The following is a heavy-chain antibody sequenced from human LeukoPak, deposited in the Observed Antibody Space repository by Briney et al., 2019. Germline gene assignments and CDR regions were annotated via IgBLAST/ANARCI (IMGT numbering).Heavy chain of an antibody. V-gene: IGHV3-33*01. J-gene: IGHJ4*02. CDR2: IWYDGSNK. CDR3: ARLGSGWSFDF. D-gene: IGHD6-19*01. CDR1: GFTFSSYG. Sequence: GRSLRLSCAASGFTFSSYGIDWVRQTPGKGLEWVAVIWYDGSNKYYADSVKGRFIISRDNSKNTVSLQMHSLRVEDTAVYYCARLGSGWSFDFWGQGTLVAVSS.